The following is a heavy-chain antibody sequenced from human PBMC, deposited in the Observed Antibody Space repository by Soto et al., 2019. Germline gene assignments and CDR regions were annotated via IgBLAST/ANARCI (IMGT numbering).Heavy chain of an antibody. D-gene: IGHD4-17*01. CDR3: ARGMSTVTSYYYYHYGMDV. CDR1: GGSFSGYY. V-gene: IGHV4-34*01. CDR2: INHSGST. Sequence: SETLSLTRAVYGGSFSGYYWSWIRQPPGKGLEWIGEINHSGSTNYNPSLKSRVTISVDTSKNQFSLKLSSVTAADTAVYYCARGMSTVTSYYYYHYGMDVWGQGTTVTVSS. J-gene: IGHJ6*02.